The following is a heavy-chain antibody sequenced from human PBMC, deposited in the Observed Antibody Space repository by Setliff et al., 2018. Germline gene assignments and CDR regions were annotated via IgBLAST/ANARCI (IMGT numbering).Heavy chain of an antibody. CDR2: IWFDGGNE. CDR1: GFTFRNYG. J-gene: IGHJ4*02. Sequence: GGSLRLSCAASGFTFRNYGMHWVRQAPGKGPEWVAVIWFDGGNEFYADSVRGRFTISRDNSKNMLYLQMDSLRVEDTAVYYCAKDQGTGYCSGGSCYLFEHWGQRVQVTVSS. D-gene: IGHD2-15*01. CDR3: AKDQGTGYCSGGSCYLFEH. V-gene: IGHV3-33*03.